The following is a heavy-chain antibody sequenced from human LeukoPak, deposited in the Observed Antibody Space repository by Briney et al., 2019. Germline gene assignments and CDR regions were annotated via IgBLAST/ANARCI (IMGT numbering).Heavy chain of an antibody. CDR2: INTNSGYT. Sequence: GASVKVSCKASGCTFTTLDIDWVRQATGQGLEWMGWINTNSGYTGNAQKFQGRVTITRDTSISTAYMELSGLTSEDTAAYYCARVDGSPDYWGQGALVTVSS. CDR1: GCTFTTLD. J-gene: IGHJ4*02. CDR3: ARVDGSPDY. D-gene: IGHD2-15*01. V-gene: IGHV1-8*03.